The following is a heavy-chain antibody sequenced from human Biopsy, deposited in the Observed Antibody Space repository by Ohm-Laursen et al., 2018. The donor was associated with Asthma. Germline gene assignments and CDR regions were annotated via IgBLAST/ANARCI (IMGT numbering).Heavy chain of an antibody. CDR1: GFSFSNFA. V-gene: IGHV3-30*18. CDR3: AKRRGYSDLTDFDH. Sequence: SLRLSCTATGFSFSNFAIHWVRQAPGKGLEWVAVVSYDGGVAHYADSMKGRFTISRDNAKSTLYLQMNRLRTDDTAVYYCAKRRGYSDLTDFDHWGQGTLVTVSS. D-gene: IGHD3-3*01. J-gene: IGHJ4*02. CDR2: VSYDGGVA.